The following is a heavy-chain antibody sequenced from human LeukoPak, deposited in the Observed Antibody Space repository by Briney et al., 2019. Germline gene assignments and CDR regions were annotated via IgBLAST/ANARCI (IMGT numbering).Heavy chain of an antibody. V-gene: IGHV3-15*01. CDR2: IKSKTDGGTT. D-gene: IGHD6-13*01. CDR3: TTVGAAAGTAGDYYYYGMDV. J-gene: IGHJ6*02. CDR1: GFTFSNAW. Sequence: PGGSLRLSCAASGFTFSNAWMSWVRQAPGKGLEWVGRIKSKTDGGTTDYAAPVKGRFTISRDDSKNTLYLQMNSLKTEDTAVYYRTTVGAAAGTAGDYYYYGMDVWGQGTTVTVSS.